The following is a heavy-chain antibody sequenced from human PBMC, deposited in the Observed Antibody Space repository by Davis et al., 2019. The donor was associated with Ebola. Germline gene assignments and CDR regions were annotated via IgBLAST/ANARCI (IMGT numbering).Heavy chain of an antibody. V-gene: IGHV3-74*01. Sequence: HTGGSLRLSCAASGFTFSSYWMHCVRQPPGKGRVWVSRINSDGSSTSYADSVKGRFTISRDNAKNTLYLQMNSLRAEDTAVYYCASLPRHDYYGSGSYHYCYYNYGMDVWGQGTTVTVSS. J-gene: IGHJ6*02. CDR1: GFTFSSYW. CDR2: INSDGSST. D-gene: IGHD3-10*01. CDR3: ASLPRHDYYGSGSYHYCYYNYGMDV.